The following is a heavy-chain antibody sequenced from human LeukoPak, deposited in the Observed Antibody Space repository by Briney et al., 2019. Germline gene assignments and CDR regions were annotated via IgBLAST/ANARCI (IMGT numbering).Heavy chain of an antibody. V-gene: IGHV4-34*01. D-gene: IGHD2-2*01. Sequence: SETLSLTCAVYGGSFSGYYWSWIRQPPGKGLEWIGEINHSGSTNYNPSLKGRVTISVDTSKNQFSLKLSSVTAADTAVYYCARAQDIVVVPAAYREIYYYYYGMDVWGQGTTVTVSS. J-gene: IGHJ6*02. CDR1: GGSFSGYY. CDR2: INHSGST. CDR3: ARAQDIVVVPAAYREIYYYYYGMDV.